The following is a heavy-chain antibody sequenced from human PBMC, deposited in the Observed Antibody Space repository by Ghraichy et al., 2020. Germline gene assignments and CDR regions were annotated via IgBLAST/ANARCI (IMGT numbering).Heavy chain of an antibody. J-gene: IGHJ6*02. CDR1: GFTFSSYS. D-gene: IGHD3-22*01. V-gene: IGHV3-48*02. CDR3: AASYYYDSRLDSYGMDV. Sequence: GGSLRLSCAASGFTFSSYSMNWVRQAPGKGLEWVSYISSSSSTIYYADSVKGRFTISRDNAKNSLYLQMNSLRDEDTAVDYCAASYYYDSRLDSYGMDVWGQGTTVTVSS. CDR2: ISSSSSTI.